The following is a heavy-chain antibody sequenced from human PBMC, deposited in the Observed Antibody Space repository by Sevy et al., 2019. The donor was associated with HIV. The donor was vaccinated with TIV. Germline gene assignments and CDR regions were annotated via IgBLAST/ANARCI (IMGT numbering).Heavy chain of an antibody. Sequence: GGSLRLSCKASGFTFSTYSMHWVRQAPGKGLEWVSSISRTSTTTYYADSAKGRFTNSRDNAKNSLYLQMNSLRDENTAVYYCAREAYYYDSREENWFDPWGQGTLVTVS. D-gene: IGHD3-22*01. J-gene: IGHJ5*02. CDR1: GFTFSTYS. V-gene: IGHV3-48*02. CDR2: ISRTSTTT. CDR3: AREAYYYDSREENWFDP.